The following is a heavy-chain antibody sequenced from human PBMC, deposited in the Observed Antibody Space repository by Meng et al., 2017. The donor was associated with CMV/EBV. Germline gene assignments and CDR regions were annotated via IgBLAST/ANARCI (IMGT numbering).Heavy chain of an antibody. CDR3: ARSLGARRTGIAAAGFDY. D-gene: IGHD6-13*01. V-gene: IGHV1-8*03. CDR1: GYTFTSYD. Sequence: ASVKVSCKASGYTFTSYDINWVRQATGQGLEWMGWMNPNSGNIGYAQKFQGRVTITRNTSISTAYMELSSLRSEDTAVYYCARSLGARRTGIAAAGFDYWGQGTLVTVSS. CDR2: MNPNSGNI. J-gene: IGHJ4*02.